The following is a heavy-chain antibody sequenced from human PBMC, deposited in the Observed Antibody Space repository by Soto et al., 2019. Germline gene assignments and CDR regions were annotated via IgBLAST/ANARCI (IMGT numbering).Heavy chain of an antibody. Sequence: QVQLQESGPGLVKPSETLSLTCTVSGGSISSYYWSWIRQPPGKGLEWIGYIYYSGSTTYNPSLKSRLTISVDTSKNQFSLRLSSVTAADTAVYYCARLRGPYCSGGNCYPDWYFDLWGRGTLVTVSS. CDR1: GGSISSYY. V-gene: IGHV4-59*08. J-gene: IGHJ2*01. D-gene: IGHD2-15*01. CDR2: IYYSGST. CDR3: ARLRGPYCSGGNCYPDWYFDL.